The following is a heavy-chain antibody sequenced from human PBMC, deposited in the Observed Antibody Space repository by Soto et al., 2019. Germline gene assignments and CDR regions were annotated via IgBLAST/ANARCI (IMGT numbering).Heavy chain of an antibody. V-gene: IGHV3-23*01. CDR1: GFTFSTYP. D-gene: IGHD3-10*01. J-gene: IGHJ4*02. CDR2: VSGSGGST. Sequence: EVKLLESGGGLVQPGGSLRLSCAASGFTFSTYPMSWVRQAPGNGLEWVSAVSGSGGSTYYADSLKGRFTISREHSKNTLLLQMISLRAADTAVYYCAKSVSVYYYGSGSPPHFDCWGQGTLVTVSS. CDR3: AKSVSVYYYGSGSPPHFDC.